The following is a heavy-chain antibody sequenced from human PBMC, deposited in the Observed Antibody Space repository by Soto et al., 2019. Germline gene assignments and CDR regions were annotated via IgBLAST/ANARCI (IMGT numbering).Heavy chain of an antibody. CDR3: ARHKLTGLFDY. J-gene: IGHJ4*02. CDR1: GGSFSGYD. CDR2: INHSGSS. Sequence: QVQLQQWGAGLLKPSETLSLTCAVYGGSFSGYDWTWIRQPPGTGLEWIGEINHSGSSNYNPSLKRRVTISVDTSKTQFSLRLASVTAAATAVYYCARHKLTGLFDYWGQGPLVTVSP. V-gene: IGHV4-34*01. D-gene: IGHD2-8*02.